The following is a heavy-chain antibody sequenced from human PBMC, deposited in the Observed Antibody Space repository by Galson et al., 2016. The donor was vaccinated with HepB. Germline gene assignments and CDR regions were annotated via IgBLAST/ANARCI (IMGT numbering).Heavy chain of an antibody. V-gene: IGHV4-59*01. CDR1: GGTISSYY. CDR2: IFYSGST. Sequence: SETLSLTCAVSGGTISSYYWNWLRLPPGKSLEWIGNIFYSGSTNYNPSLKSRITMLVDTSENQFSLRLSSVTAADTAVYYCARDRSSTWDNDAFDIWSQGALVTVSS. J-gene: IGHJ3*02. CDR3: ARDRSSTWDNDAFDI. D-gene: IGHD6-13*01.